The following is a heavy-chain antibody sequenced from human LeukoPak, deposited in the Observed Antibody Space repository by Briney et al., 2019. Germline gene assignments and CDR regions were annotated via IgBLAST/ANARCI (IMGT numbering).Heavy chain of an antibody. J-gene: IGHJ4*02. CDR1: GGSISSSSYY. V-gene: IGHV4-39*07. D-gene: IGHD3-3*01. Sequence: SETLSLTCTVPGGSISSSSYYWGWIRQPPGKGLEWIGSIYYSGSTYYNPSLKSRVTISVDTSKNQFSLKLSSVTAADTAVYYCASNRFLEKETYFDYWGQGTLVTVSS. CDR3: ASNRFLEKETYFDY. CDR2: IYYSGST.